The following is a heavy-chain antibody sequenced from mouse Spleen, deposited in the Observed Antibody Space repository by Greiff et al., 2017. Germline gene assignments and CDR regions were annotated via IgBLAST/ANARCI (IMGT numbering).Heavy chain of an antibody. CDR3: ARDSPAWFAY. V-gene: IGHV5-6-3*01. CDR1: GFTFSSYG. CDR2: INSNGGST. D-gene: IGHD6-1*01. J-gene: IGHJ3*01. Sequence: EVRLVESGGGLVQPGGSLKLSCAASGFTFSSYGMSWVRQTPDKRLELVATINSNGGSTYYPDSVKGRFTISRDNAKNNLYLQMSSLKSEDTAMYYCARDSPAWFAYWGQGTLVTVSA.